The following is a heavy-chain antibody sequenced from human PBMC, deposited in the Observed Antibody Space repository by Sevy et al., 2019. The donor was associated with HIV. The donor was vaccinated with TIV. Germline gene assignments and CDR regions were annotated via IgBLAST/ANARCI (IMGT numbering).Heavy chain of an antibody. J-gene: IGHJ4*02. CDR3: ARRYFDL. Sequence: GGSLRLSCAASGFTFDTYWMQWVRQAPGQGLEWVANIRQDGNEIYYADSVKGRFTISRDNAKESLYLQMSNLRVEDTAIYYCARRYFDLWGQGTLATVSS. CDR1: GFTFDTYW. CDR2: IRQDGNEI. V-gene: IGHV3-7*01.